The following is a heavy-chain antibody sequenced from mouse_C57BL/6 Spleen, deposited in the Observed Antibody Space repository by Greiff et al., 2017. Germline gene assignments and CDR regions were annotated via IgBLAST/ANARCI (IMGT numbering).Heavy chain of an antibody. CDR3: ARGTVYYAMDY. CDR1: GYTFTSYW. Sequence: QVQLKQPGAELVKPGASVKLSCKASGYTFTSYWMHWVKQRPGRGLEWIGRIDPNSGGTKYNEKFKGKATLTVDKPSSTAYMQLSSLTSEDSAVYYCARGTVYYAMDYWGQGTSVTVSS. D-gene: IGHD1-1*01. V-gene: IGHV1-72*01. J-gene: IGHJ4*01. CDR2: IDPNSGGT.